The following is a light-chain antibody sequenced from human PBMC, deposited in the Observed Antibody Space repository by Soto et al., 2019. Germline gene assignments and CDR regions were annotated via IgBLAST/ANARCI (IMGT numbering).Light chain of an antibody. CDR2: AAS. V-gene: IGKV1-39*01. J-gene: IGKJ2*01. CDR3: QQAYSAPHT. CDR1: QSIGTS. Sequence: DIQMTQSPSSLSASVGDRVTITCRASQSIGTSLNWYQQKTGRAPKLLIYAASTLQSGVPSRFSGSGSGTDFTLTIASLQPEDFASYSCQQAYSAPHTFGQGTNLEI.